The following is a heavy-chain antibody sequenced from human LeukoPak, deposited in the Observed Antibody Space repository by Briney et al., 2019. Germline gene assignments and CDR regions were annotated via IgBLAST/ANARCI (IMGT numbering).Heavy chain of an antibody. CDR2: IYYSGST. CDR3: ARGSSSWYSENYYYYMGV. D-gene: IGHD6-13*01. V-gene: IGHV4-61*05. Sequence: SETLSLTCTVSGGSIAGSTYYWGWIRQPPGKGLEWIGYIYYSGSTNYNPSLKSRVTISVDTSKNQFSLKLSSVTAADTAVYYCARGSSSWYSENYYYYMGVWGKGTTVTVSS. J-gene: IGHJ6*03. CDR1: GGSIAGSTYY.